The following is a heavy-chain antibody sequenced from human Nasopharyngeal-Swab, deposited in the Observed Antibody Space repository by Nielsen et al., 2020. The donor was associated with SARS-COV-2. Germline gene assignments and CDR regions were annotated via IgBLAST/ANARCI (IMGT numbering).Heavy chain of an antibody. CDR2: ISYEGSKK. CDR3: AKANVIFWFGQFKNDGFDI. J-gene: IGHJ3*02. V-gene: IGHV3-30*18. Sequence: GESLKISCPASGFSFNNYGMHWVRRAPGKGLEWVAVISYEGSKKKYAESVEGRFTISRDFSKNTLYLQMNSLRPEDTAMYYCAKANVIFWFGQFKNDGFDIWGQGTMVVVSS. CDR1: GFSFNNYG. D-gene: IGHD3-10*01.